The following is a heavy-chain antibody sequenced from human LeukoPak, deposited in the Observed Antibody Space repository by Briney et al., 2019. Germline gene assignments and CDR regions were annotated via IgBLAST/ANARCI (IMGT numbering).Heavy chain of an antibody. J-gene: IGHJ4*02. CDR3: AGEDYGGYRFDY. V-gene: IGHV4-59*01. Sequence: SETLSLTCTVSGGSITSYFRSWIRQPPGKGLEWIAYISYSGSTNYNPSLKNRVVTSVEAYKNQFCLKLRSVTAVDTAVYYCAGEDYGGYRFDYWGQGTLVTVSS. CDR2: ISYSGST. CDR1: GGSITSYF. D-gene: IGHD4-23*01.